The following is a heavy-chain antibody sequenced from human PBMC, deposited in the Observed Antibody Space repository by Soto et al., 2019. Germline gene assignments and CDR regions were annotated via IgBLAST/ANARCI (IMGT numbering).Heavy chain of an antibody. D-gene: IGHD3-22*01. J-gene: IGHJ5*02. CDR2: ISMSGDTV. V-gene: IGHV3-48*02. CDR3: TKKTDYYESETVSPNCFDH. CDR1: GFTFSSYS. Sequence: EVQLVESGGGLIQPGGSQRLSCAASGFTFSSYSMNWVRQAPGKGLEWVSYISMSGDTVYYADSVRGRFTISRDNAKGSLYLQMSSLRDEYTAVYYCTKKTDYYESETVSPNCFDHWGQGNLVTVTS.